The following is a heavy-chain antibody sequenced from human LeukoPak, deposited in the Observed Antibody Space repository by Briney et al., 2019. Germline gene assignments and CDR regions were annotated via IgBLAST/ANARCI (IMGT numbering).Heavy chain of an antibody. CDR1: GFTFTSYA. CDR2: ISTNGGST. J-gene: IGHJ4*02. V-gene: IGHV3-64D*06. CDR3: VNGDQSSWYRTLLY. D-gene: IGHD6-13*01. Sequence: GGSLRLSCSASGFTFTSYAMHWVRQAPGKGLEYVSAISTNGGSTYYADSVEGRFTISRDNSKNTLYLQMSSLRAEDTAMYYCVNGDQSSWYRTLLYWGQGTLVTVSS.